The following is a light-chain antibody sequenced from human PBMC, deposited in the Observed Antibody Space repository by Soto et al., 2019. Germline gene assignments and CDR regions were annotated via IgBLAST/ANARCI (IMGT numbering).Light chain of an antibody. J-gene: IGKJ4*01. V-gene: IGKV3-20*01. Sequence: VLTQAPCTLSLSRGEKATLSCRASQSFTTYLAWYQQQPGQAPRLLIYVASGRDAGIPDRFSGSGSGTDFTLAISKLEPDDFAVYYCQQDAGSPLTFGGGTKVDFK. CDR2: VAS. CDR1: QSFTTY. CDR3: QQDAGSPLT.